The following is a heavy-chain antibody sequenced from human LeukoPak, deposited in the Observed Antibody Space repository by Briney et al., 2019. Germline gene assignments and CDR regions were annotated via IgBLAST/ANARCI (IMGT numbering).Heavy chain of an antibody. V-gene: IGHV3-15*01. J-gene: IGHJ3*02. CDR3: TTGGDCGGDCYFGHDAFDI. CDR1: GFTFSNAW. Sequence: GGSLRLSCAASGFTFSNAWMSWVRQAPGKGLEWVGRIKSKTDGGTTDYAAPVKGRFTISRDDSKNTLYLQMNSLETEDTAVYYCTTGGDCGGDCYFGHDAFDIWGQGTMVTVSS. D-gene: IGHD2-21*01. CDR2: IKSKTDGGTT.